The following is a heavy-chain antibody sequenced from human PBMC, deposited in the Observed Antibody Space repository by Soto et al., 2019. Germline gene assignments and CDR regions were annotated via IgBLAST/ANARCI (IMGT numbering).Heavy chain of an antibody. CDR2: IYYSGST. J-gene: IGHJ5*02. V-gene: IGHV4-59*01. CDR1: GGSISSYY. CDR3: ARYGSGSYYNVQRFDP. Sequence: PSETLSLTCTVSGGSISSYYWSWIRQPPGKGLEWIGYIYYSGSTNYNPSLKSRVTISVDTSKNQFSLKLSSVTAADTAVYYCARYGSGSYYNVQRFDPWGQGTLVTVSS. D-gene: IGHD3-10*01.